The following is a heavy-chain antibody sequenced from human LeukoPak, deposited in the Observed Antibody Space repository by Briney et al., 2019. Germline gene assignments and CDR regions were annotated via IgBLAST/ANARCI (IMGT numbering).Heavy chain of an antibody. Sequence: PSETLSLTCTVSGGSISSSSYYWGWIRQPPGKGLEWIGSIYYSGSTYYNPSLKSRVTISVDTSKNQFSLKLSSVTAADTAVYYCARDILTGSDYWGQGTLVTVSS. J-gene: IGHJ4*02. CDR3: ARDILTGSDY. CDR1: GGSISSSSYY. D-gene: IGHD3-9*01. V-gene: IGHV4-39*02. CDR2: IYYSGST.